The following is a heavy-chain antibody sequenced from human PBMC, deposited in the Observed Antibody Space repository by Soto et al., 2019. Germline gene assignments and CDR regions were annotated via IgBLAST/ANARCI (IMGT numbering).Heavy chain of an antibody. J-gene: IGHJ4*02. Sequence: SETLSLTCTVSGGSVSPYYWSWIRQSPGKGLEWIGNIRYSGSTDYNPSLKSRVTISIDTSTNQFSLKLTSVTAADTAVYYCAKGGTSSLPFDYWGQGTLVTVSS. CDR1: GGSVSPYY. D-gene: IGHD2-2*01. V-gene: IGHV4-59*02. CDR2: IRYSGST. CDR3: AKGGTSSLPFDY.